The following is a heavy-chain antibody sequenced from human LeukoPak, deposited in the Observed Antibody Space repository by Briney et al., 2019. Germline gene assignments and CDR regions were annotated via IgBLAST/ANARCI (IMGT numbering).Heavy chain of an antibody. CDR3: TTSWGYKY. J-gene: IGHJ1*01. D-gene: IGHD5-12*01. CDR1: GFTFSNAW. V-gene: IGHV3-15*01. Sequence: GGSLRLACAASGFTFSNAWMTWVRQAAGKGREWVGRIKSKTDGSTTDYAAAVKGRLTMSRNDSKNTLYLQMNSLKTEATAVYYCTTSWGYKYWGQGTLVTVSS. CDR2: IKSKTDGSTT.